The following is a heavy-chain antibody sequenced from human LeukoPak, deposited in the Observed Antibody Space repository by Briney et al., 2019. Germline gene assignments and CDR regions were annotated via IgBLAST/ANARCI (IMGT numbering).Heavy chain of an antibody. CDR1: GFTFSSYS. D-gene: IGHD3-3*01. CDR2: ISSSSRYI. J-gene: IGHJ3*02. Sequence: GGSLRLSCAASGFTFSSYSMNCVRQAPGKGLEWVSSISSSSRYIYYADSVKGRFTISRDKATNSLYLQMNSLRAEDTAVYYCARDRAKDYDSLAPDAFDIWGQGTMVTVSS. V-gene: IGHV3-21*01. CDR3: ARDRAKDYDSLAPDAFDI.